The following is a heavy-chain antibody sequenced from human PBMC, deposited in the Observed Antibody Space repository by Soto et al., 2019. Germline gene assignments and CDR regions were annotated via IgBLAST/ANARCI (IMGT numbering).Heavy chain of an antibody. CDR1: GGSVSSSSYY. CDR2: IYYSGST. D-gene: IGHD1-1*01. J-gene: IGHJ4*02. V-gene: IGHV4-39*01. Sequence: LSLTCTVSGGSVSSSSYYWGWIRQPPGKGLEWIGSIYYSGSTYYNPSLKSRVTISVDTSKNQFSLKLSSVTAADTAVYYCARHDDGYEDYWGQGTLGTVS. CDR3: ARHDDGYEDY.